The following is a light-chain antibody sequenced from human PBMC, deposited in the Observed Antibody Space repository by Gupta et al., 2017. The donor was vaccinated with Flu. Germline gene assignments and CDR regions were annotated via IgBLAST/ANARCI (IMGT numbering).Light chain of an antibody. V-gene: IGKV1-5*03. Sequence: DIHMTQSPPTLSTSVGDRVTITCRASQSISTSLAWYQQKPGKAPKLLIYQASSLESGVPSRFSGSGSGTEFTLTISNLQPDDFATYYCQQFSAYPYSFGQGTNLDFK. CDR1: QSISTS. CDR3: QQFSAYPYS. CDR2: QAS. J-gene: IGKJ2*03.